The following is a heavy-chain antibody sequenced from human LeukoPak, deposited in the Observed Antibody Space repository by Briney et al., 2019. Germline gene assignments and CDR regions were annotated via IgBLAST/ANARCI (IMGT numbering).Heavy chain of an antibody. CDR3: ARALLSSGKTDY. J-gene: IGHJ4*02. Sequence: PSETLSLTCAVYGGSFSGYYWSWIRQPPGKGLEWIGEINHSGSTNYNPSPKSRVTISVDTSKNQFSLKLSSVTAADTAVYYCARALLSSGKTDYWGQGTLVTVSS. CDR1: GGSFSGYY. V-gene: IGHV4-34*01. D-gene: IGHD6-19*01. CDR2: INHSGST.